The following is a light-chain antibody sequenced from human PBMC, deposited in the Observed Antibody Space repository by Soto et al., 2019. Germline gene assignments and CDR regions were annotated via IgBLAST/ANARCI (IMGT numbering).Light chain of an antibody. J-gene: IGKJ2*01. CDR1: HSISNW. CDR3: QQYNSYST. CDR2: DAS. Sequence: DIQMTQSPSTLSASVGDRVTITCRASHSISNWLAWYQQKPGKVPKLLIYDASILQSGVPSRFSGSGSGTEFTLTISSLQPDDSATYYCQQYNSYSTFGQGTKLEIK. V-gene: IGKV1-5*01.